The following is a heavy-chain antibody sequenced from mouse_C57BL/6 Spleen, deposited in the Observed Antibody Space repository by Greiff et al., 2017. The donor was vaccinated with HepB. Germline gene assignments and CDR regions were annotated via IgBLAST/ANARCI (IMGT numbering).Heavy chain of an antibody. D-gene: IGHD6-1*01. CDR1: GYAFSSSW. J-gene: IGHJ4*01. V-gene: IGHV1-82*01. CDR2: IYPGDGDT. CDR3: ARSRPSYAMDY. Sequence: QVQLQQSGPELVKPGASVKISCKASGYAFSSSWMNWVKQRPGKGLEWIGRIYPGDGDTNYNGKFKGKATLTADKSSSTAYMQLSSLTSEDSAVYFCARSRPSYAMDYWGQGTSVTVSS.